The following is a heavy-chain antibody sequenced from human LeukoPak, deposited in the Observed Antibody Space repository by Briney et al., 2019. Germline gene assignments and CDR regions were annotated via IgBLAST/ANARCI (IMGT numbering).Heavy chain of an antibody. CDR2: IFYSGST. CDR1: GGSMSSYY. Sequence: SETLSLTCTVSGGSMSSYYWSWIRQPPGKGLEWIGYIFYSGSTNYNPSLKSRVTLSVDTSKNQFSLKLGSVTAADTAVYYCARQPYIWGAYYFDYWGQGTLVTVSS. J-gene: IGHJ4*02. V-gene: IGHV4-59*08. D-gene: IGHD1-26*01. CDR3: ARQPYIWGAYYFDY.